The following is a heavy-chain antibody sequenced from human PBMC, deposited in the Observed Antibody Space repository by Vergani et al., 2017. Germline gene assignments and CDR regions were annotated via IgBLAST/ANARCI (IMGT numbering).Heavy chain of an antibody. J-gene: IGHJ6*02. CDR3: ASGGYQLLNSYYYGMDV. Sequence: QVQLVQSGAEVKKPGASVKVSCKASGYPFTSYYMHWVRPAPGQGLEWMGIINPSGGSTSYAQKFQGRVTMTRDTSTSTVYMELSSLRSEDTAVYYCASGGYQLLNSYYYGMDVWGQGTTVTVSS. CDR2: INPSGGST. V-gene: IGHV1-46*03. CDR1: GYPFTSYY. D-gene: IGHD2-2*01.